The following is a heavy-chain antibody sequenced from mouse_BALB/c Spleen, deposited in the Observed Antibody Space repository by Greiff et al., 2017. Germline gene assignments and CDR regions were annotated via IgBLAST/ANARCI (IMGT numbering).Heavy chain of an antibody. V-gene: IGHV3-2*02. J-gene: IGHJ3*01. CDR3: ARGYEEAWFAY. Sequence: EVKLQESGPGLVKPSQSLSLTCTVTGYSITSDYAWNWIRQFPGNKLEWMGYISYSGSTSYNPSLKSRISITRDTSKNQFFLQLNSVTTEDTATYYCARGYEEAWFAYWGQGTLVTVSA. CDR1: GYSITSDYA. D-gene: IGHD2-2*01. CDR2: ISYSGST.